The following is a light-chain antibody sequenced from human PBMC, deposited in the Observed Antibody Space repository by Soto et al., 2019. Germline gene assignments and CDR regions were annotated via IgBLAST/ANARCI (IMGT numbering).Light chain of an antibody. CDR3: QQYNCDPWT. CDR2: KAS. J-gene: IGKJ1*01. CDR1: QNINSW. Sequence: DIQMTQSPSTLSASVGDRVTITCRASQNINSWLAWHQQKPGKAPKLLMYKASTLESGVPSRFSGSGSGTEFTLTISSLQPDDFATYYCQQYNCDPWTFGQGTKVEIK. V-gene: IGKV1-5*03.